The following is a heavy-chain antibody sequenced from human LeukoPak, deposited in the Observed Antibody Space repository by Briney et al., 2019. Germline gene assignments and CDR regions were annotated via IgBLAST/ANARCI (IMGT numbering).Heavy chain of an antibody. CDR2: INPNSGGT. CDR1: GYTFTGYY. CDR3: ASLAMVSGVDY. D-gene: IGHD5-18*01. V-gene: IGHV1-2*02. J-gene: IGHJ4*02. Sequence: ASVKVSCKASGYTFTGYYMHWVRQAPGQGLEWMGWINPNSGGTNHAQKFQGRVTMTRDTSISTAHMELSRLRSDDTAVYYCASLAMVSGVDYWGQGTLVTVSS.